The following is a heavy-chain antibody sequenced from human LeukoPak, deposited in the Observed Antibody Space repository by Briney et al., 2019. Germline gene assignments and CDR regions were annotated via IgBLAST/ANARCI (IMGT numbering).Heavy chain of an antibody. D-gene: IGHD6-13*01. Sequence: GGSLRLSCAASGFTFSSYSMNWVRQAPGKGLEWVSSISSSSSCIYYADSVKGRFTISRDNAKNSLYLQMNSLRAEDTAVYYCARDLPGIAAAGPFDYWGQGTLVTVSS. CDR2: ISSSSSCI. CDR1: GFTFSSYS. J-gene: IGHJ4*02. CDR3: ARDLPGIAAAGPFDY. V-gene: IGHV3-21*01.